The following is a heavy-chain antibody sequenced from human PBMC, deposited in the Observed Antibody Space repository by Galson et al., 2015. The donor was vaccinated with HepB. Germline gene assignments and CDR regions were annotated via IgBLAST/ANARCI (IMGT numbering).Heavy chain of an antibody. CDR1: GFTFSSYG. CDR3: AKDRLTFRNPRIVATINWFDP. Sequence: SLRLSCAASGFTFSSYGMHWVRQAPGKGLEWVAFIRYDGSNKYYADSVKGRFTISRDNSKNTLYLQMNSLRAEDTAVYYCAKDRLTFRNPRIVATINWFDPWGQGTLVTVSS. V-gene: IGHV3-30*02. J-gene: IGHJ5*02. CDR2: IRYDGSNK. D-gene: IGHD5-12*01.